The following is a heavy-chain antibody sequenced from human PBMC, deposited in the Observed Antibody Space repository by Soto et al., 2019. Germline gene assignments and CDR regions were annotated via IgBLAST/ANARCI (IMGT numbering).Heavy chain of an antibody. CDR3: AKDLYGSGSYFRLFCFDY. V-gene: IGHV3-23*01. J-gene: IGHJ4*02. Sequence: EVQLLESGGGLVQPGGSLRLSCAASGFTFSSYAMSWVRQAPGKGLEWVSAISGSGGSTYYADSVKGRFTISRGNSKNTLYLQMNSLRAEDTAVYYCAKDLYGSGSYFRLFCFDYWGQGTLVTVSS. D-gene: IGHD3-10*01. CDR1: GFTFSSYA. CDR2: ISGSGGST.